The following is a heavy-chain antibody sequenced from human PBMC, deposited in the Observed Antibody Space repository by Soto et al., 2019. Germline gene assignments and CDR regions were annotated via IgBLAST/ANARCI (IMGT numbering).Heavy chain of an antibody. CDR1: GYSISSGYY. V-gene: IGHV4-38-2*01. Sequence: SETLSLTCAVSGYSISSGYYWGWIRQPPGKGLEWIGSIYHSGSTYYNPSLKSRVTISVDTSKNQFSLKLSSVTAADTAVYYCAGSIAVAGSGYWGQGTLVTVS. D-gene: IGHD6-19*01. CDR3: AGSIAVAGSGY. J-gene: IGHJ4*02. CDR2: IYHSGST.